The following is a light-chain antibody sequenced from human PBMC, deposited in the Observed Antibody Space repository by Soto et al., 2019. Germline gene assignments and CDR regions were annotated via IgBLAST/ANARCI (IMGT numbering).Light chain of an antibody. CDR1: QPVSSNY. J-gene: IGKJ5*01. CDR3: QQYGSSPQT. V-gene: IGKV3-20*01. CDR2: GAS. Sequence: DIVLAQSPGTLSLSPGERATLSCRASQPVSSNYLAWYQQKFGQAPRLLIYGASSRATGIPDRFSGSGSGTDFTLTISRLEPEDFAVYYCQQYGSSPQTFGQGTRLDIK.